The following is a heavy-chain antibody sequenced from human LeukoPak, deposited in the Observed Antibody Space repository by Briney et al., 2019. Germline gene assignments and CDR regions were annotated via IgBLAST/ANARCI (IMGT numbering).Heavy chain of an antibody. D-gene: IGHD4-11*01. CDR2: INHSGST. Sequence: SETLSLTCAVYGGSFSGYYWSWIRQPPGKGLEWIGEINHSGSTNYNPSLKSRVTISVDTSKNQFSLKLSSVTAADTAVYYCARRWQTTVTTRYYYYMDVWGKRTTVTVSS. CDR3: ARRWQTTVTTRYYYYMDV. J-gene: IGHJ6*03. V-gene: IGHV4-34*01. CDR1: GGSFSGYY.